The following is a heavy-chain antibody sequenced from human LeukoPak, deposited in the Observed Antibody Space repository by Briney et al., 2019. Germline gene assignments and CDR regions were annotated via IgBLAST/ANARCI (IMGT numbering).Heavy chain of an antibody. CDR1: GGTFSSYA. J-gene: IGHJ6*03. D-gene: IGHD6-13*01. CDR2: INPSGGST. V-gene: IGHV1-46*01. Sequence: ASVKVSCKASGGTFSSYAISWVRQAPGQGLEWMGIINPSGGSTSYAQKFQGRVTMTRDMSTSTVYMELSSLRSEDTAVYYCARSIAAAVYMDVWGKGTTVTVSS. CDR3: ARSIAAAVYMDV.